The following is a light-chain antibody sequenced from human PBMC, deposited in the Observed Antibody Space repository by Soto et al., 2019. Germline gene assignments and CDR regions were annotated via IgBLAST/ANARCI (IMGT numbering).Light chain of an antibody. J-gene: IGKJ5*01. CDR1: QSVSSSY. CDR3: QQYNAWPLIT. Sequence: EIVLTQSPGTLSLSPGERATLSCRASQSVSSSYLAWYQQKPGQAPRLLIYGASSRATGIPDRFSGSGSGTDFTLTISRLEPEDFAVYYCQQYNAWPLITFGQGTRLEI. CDR2: GAS. V-gene: IGKV3-20*01.